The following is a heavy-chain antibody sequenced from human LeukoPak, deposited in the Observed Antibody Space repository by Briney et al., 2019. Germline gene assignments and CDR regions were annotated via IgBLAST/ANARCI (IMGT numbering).Heavy chain of an antibody. V-gene: IGHV1-18*01. CDR1: GYTFTSYG. D-gene: IGHD3-22*01. Sequence: ASVKVSCKASGYTFTSYGISWVRQAPGQGLEWMGWISAYNGNTNYAQKLQGRVTMTTDTSTSTAYMELRSLRSDDTAVYYCARDLHIDSSGYYSALGYWGQGTLVTVSS. CDR3: ARDLHIDSSGYYSALGY. CDR2: ISAYNGNT. J-gene: IGHJ4*02.